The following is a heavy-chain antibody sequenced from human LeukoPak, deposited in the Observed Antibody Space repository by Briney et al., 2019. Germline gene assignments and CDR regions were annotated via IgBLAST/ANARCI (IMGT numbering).Heavy chain of an antibody. D-gene: IGHD3-16*01. V-gene: IGHV1-8*03. CDR2: MNPNDGYG. CDR1: GYIFTTYD. CDR3: ARFGGGATKDDRLDY. Sequence: ASVKVSCKASGYIFTTYDINWVRLAPGQGLEWMAWMNPNDGYGGVAQKFQGRVTLSRNTDITTAYMELNSLRSDDTAVYYCARFGGGATKDDRLDYWGQGTLVTVSS. J-gene: IGHJ4*02.